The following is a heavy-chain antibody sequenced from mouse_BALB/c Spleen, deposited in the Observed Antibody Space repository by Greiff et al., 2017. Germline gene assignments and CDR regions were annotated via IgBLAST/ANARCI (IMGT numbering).Heavy chain of an antibody. CDR2: INPGSGGT. CDR3: ARDGNYEDFFDY. CDR1: GYAFTNYL. Sequence: QVLLQQSGAELVRPGTSVKVSCKASGYAFTNYLIEWVKQRPGQGLEWIGVINPGSGGTNYNEKFKGKATLTADKSSSTAYMQLSSLTSDDSAVYFCARDGNYEDFFDYWGQGTTLTVSS. J-gene: IGHJ2*01. D-gene: IGHD2-1*01. V-gene: IGHV1-54*01.